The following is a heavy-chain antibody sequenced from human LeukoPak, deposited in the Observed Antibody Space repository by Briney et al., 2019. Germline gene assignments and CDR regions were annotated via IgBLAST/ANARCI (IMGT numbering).Heavy chain of an antibody. CDR2: IKQDGSEK. Sequence: GGSLRLSCAASGFTFSTFAMNWVRQAPGKGLEWVANIKQDGSEKYYVDSVRGRFTISRDNAKNSLYLQMNSLRAEDTAVYYCARDHRGTYYYYYMDVWGKGTTVTVSS. V-gene: IGHV3-7*01. CDR1: GFTFSTFA. CDR3: ARDHRGTYYYYYMDV. J-gene: IGHJ6*03. D-gene: IGHD1-1*01.